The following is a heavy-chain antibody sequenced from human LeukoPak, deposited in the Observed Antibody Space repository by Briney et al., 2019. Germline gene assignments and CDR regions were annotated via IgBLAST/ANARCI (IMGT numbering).Heavy chain of an antibody. Sequence: VASVKVSCKASGYTFTDYYMYWVRQAPGQGLEWMGWINPNNGGTNYAQKFQGRVTMTRDTSISTAYMDLSSLRSDDTAVYYCAREGSMVVDAIGLNWFDPWGQGTLVTVSS. V-gene: IGHV1-2*02. CDR1: GYTFTDYY. D-gene: IGHD2-15*01. CDR2: INPNNGGT. J-gene: IGHJ5*02. CDR3: AREGSMVVDAIGLNWFDP.